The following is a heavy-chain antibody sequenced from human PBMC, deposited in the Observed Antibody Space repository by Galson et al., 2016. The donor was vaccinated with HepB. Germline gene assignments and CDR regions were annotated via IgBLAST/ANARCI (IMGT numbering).Heavy chain of an antibody. Sequence: ETLSLTCSVTGGSITSGNIYWAWVRQPPGKGLEWIASIYYGRSTYYNPSLKSRVTISADTSKNQFSLGLNSVTAADTAVYYCARHPFDYWGQGVLVTVSS. CDR1: GGSITSGNIY. J-gene: IGHJ4*02. CDR3: ARHPFDY. V-gene: IGHV4-39*01. CDR2: IYYGRST.